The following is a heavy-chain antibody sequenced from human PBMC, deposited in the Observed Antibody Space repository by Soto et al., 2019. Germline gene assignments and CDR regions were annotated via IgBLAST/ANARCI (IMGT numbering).Heavy chain of an antibody. CDR2: VYTTGRT. Sequence: QVQLQESGPGLVKPSETLSLTCNVSGGSISNYFWTWIRQSPGKGLEWIGYVYTTGRTNYNPSLKSRVTISLDTSITQFSLRLTSVTAADTALYYCARAPDGGKYFDYWGQGALVTVSS. CDR1: GGSISNYF. J-gene: IGHJ4*02. CDR3: ARAPDGGKYFDY. D-gene: IGHD3-16*01. V-gene: IGHV4-59*01.